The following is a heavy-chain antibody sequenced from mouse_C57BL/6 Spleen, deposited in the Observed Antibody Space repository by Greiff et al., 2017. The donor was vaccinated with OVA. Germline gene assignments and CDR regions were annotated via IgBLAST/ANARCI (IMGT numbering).Heavy chain of an antibody. CDR2: ISSGSSTI. CDR1: GFTFSDYG. Sequence: EVKLVESGGGLVKPGGSLKLSCAASGFTFSDYGMHWVRQAPEKGLEWVAYISSGSSTIYYADTVKGRFTISRDNAKNTLFLQMTSLRSEDTAMYYGARLDDGYHWYFDVWGTGTTVTVSS. V-gene: IGHV5-17*01. J-gene: IGHJ1*03. D-gene: IGHD2-3*01. CDR3: ARLDDGYHWYFDV.